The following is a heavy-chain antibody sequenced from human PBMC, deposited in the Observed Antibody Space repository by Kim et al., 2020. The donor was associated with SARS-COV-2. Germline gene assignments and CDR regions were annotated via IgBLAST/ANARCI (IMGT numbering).Heavy chain of an antibody. D-gene: IGHD1-1*01. CDR2: YH. V-gene: IGHV6-1*01. CDR3: TRANNRAFDI. Sequence: YHDYAAPLKGRLTVHPDTTKNQFSLQLNSVTPEDTALYYCTRANNRAFDIWGQGTMVTVSS. J-gene: IGHJ3*02.